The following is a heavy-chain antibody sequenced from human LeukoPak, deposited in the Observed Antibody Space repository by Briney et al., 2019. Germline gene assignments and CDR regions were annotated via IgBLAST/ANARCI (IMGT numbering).Heavy chain of an antibody. V-gene: IGHV3-30*04. CDR3: ARESMITFRGVIVGPFDY. D-gene: IGHD3-16*02. Sequence: GGSLRLSCAASGFTFSSYAMHWVRQAPGKGLEWVAVISYDGSDKYYADSVKGRFTISRDNSKNTLYLQMNSLRAEDTAVYYCARESMITFRGVIVGPFDYWGQGTLVTVSS. J-gene: IGHJ4*02. CDR2: ISYDGSDK. CDR1: GFTFSSYA.